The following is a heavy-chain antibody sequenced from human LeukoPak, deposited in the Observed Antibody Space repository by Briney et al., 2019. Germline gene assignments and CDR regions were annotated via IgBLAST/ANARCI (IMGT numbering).Heavy chain of an antibody. Sequence: SETLSLTCTVSGGSINNYYWNWIRKPPGKGLEWIGYIYYTGSTNYNPSLKSRVTILIDTSKNQFSLKLSSVTAADTAVYYCAREVPRYWYFDLWGRGTLVTVSS. CDR2: IYYTGST. CDR3: AREVPRYWYFDL. V-gene: IGHV4-59*12. J-gene: IGHJ2*01. CDR1: GGSINNYY.